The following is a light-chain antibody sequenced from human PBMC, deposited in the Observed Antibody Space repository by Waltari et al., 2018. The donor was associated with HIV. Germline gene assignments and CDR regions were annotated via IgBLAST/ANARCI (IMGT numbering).Light chain of an antibody. CDR1: ISNIGGNT. CDR2: SNQ. Sequence: QSVLTQSPSASGTPGQRVTISCSGSISNIGGNTVSWYQHLPGPAPKLLIYSNQQRPSGVPDRVSGSKSGTSASLAISGLQSEDEADYYCAAWDANLNGRLFGGGTKLTVL. CDR3: AAWDANLNGRL. J-gene: IGLJ2*01. V-gene: IGLV1-44*01.